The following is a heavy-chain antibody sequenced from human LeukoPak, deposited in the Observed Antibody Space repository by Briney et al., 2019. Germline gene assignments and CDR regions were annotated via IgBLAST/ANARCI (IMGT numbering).Heavy chain of an antibody. D-gene: IGHD1-1*01. CDR3: ARDRFGWNGYYYMDV. CDR1: GFTFSSYS. CDR2: ISSSSSTI. J-gene: IGHJ6*03. Sequence: GGSLRLSCAASGFTFSSYSMNWVRQAPGKGLEWVSYISSSSSTIYYADSVKGRFTISRDNAKNSLYLQMNSLRAEDTAVYYCARDRFGWNGYYYMDVWGKGTTVTISS. V-gene: IGHV3-48*01.